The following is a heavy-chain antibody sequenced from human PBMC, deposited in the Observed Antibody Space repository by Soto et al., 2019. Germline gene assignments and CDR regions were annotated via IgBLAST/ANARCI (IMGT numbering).Heavy chain of an antibody. D-gene: IGHD6-25*01. CDR2: MNPSNGNA. CDR1: GYTFITYD. Sequence: APVKVSCKASGYTFITYDIHWVRQATGQGLEWMGWMNPSNGNAGYAQKFQGRVTMTRNTTISTAYMDPSSLRSEDTAVYFCARRKERSGPHYFDSWGQGTLVTVSS. J-gene: IGHJ4*02. V-gene: IGHV1-8*01. CDR3: ARRKERSGPHYFDS.